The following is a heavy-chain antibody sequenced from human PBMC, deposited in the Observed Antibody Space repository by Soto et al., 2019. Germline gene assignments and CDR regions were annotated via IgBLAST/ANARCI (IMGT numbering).Heavy chain of an antibody. J-gene: IGHJ6*02. CDR3: ANGETPYSSGWYDVPYYYYGMEV. CDR2: ISGSGGST. Sequence: VQLLESGGGLVQPGGSLRLSCAASGFTFSSYAMSWVRQAPGKGLEWVSAISGSGGSTYYADSVKGRFTISRDNSKNTLYLQMNSLRAEDTAVYYCANGETPYSSGWYDVPYYYYGMEVWGQGTTVTVSS. D-gene: IGHD6-19*01. CDR1: GFTFSSYA. V-gene: IGHV3-23*01.